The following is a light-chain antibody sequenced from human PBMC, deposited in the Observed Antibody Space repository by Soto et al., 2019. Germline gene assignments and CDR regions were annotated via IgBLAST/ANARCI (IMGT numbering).Light chain of an antibody. CDR2: FAS. Sequence: EIVMTQSPATLSVSPGEKATLSCRASQSVNHNLAWYLQKPGQAPRLLIYFASTRATGIPARFSGSGSGTEFTLTISSLQSEDFAVYYCQQYNKGPLTFGGGTKVETK. CDR3: QQYNKGPLT. CDR1: QSVNHN. J-gene: IGKJ4*01. V-gene: IGKV3-15*01.